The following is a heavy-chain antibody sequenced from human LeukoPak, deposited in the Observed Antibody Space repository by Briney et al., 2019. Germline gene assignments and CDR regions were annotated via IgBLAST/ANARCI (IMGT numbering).Heavy chain of an antibody. V-gene: IGHV3-69-1*01. CDR1: GFSFNSFSTYT. Sequence: GGSLRLSCVASGFSFNSFSTYTMNWVRQAPGRGLQWVSSITSRSAIYYADSVRGRFTISRDNAKNSLYLQMNSLRAEDTAVYYCAREYDYGSGSYNNAFDYWGQGTLVTVSS. J-gene: IGHJ4*02. D-gene: IGHD3-10*01. CDR2: ITSRSAI. CDR3: AREYDYGSGSYNNAFDY.